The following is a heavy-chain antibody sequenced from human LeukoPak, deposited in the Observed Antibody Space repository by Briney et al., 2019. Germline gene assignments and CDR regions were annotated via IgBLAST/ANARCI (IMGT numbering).Heavy chain of an antibody. Sequence: GGSLRLSCAASGFTFSIYAMNWVRQAPGKGLEWVSSISANGGETHYADSVKGRFTISRDDSKNTLYLQINNPRVEDTAVYYCAKRYYDFPLDYWGQGTLVTVSS. CDR2: ISANGGET. CDR3: AKRYYDFPLDY. D-gene: IGHD3-3*01. V-gene: IGHV3-23*01. CDR1: GFTFSIYA. J-gene: IGHJ4*02.